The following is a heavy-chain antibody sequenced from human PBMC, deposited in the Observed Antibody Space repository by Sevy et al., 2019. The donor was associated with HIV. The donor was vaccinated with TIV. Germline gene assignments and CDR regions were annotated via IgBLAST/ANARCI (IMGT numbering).Heavy chain of an antibody. CDR1: GFTFSDFY. V-gene: IGHV3-11*01. CDR3: ARDRRGDSSGYYYWYFDL. J-gene: IGHJ2*01. Sequence: GGSLRLSCAASGFTFSDFYMSWLRQAPGKGLEWVSYISDDGNTMFYADSVKGRFTISRDNAKKSLFLQMNSLRAEDTAVYYCARDRRGDSSGYYYWYFDLWGRGTLVTASS. CDR2: ISDDGNTM. D-gene: IGHD3-22*01.